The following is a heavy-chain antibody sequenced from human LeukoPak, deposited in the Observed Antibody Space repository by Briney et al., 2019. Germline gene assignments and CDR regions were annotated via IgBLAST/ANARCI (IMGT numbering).Heavy chain of an antibody. Sequence: GGSLRLSCAASGFTFSSYSMNWVRQAPGKGLEWVGRVRSKANSYATAYAASVKGRFTISRDDSKNTAYLQMNSLKTEDTAVYYCTRARRLDYGSGSQLDYWGQGTLVTVSS. V-gene: IGHV3-73*01. D-gene: IGHD3-10*01. J-gene: IGHJ4*02. CDR3: TRARRLDYGSGSQLDY. CDR2: VRSKANSYAT. CDR1: GFTFSSYS.